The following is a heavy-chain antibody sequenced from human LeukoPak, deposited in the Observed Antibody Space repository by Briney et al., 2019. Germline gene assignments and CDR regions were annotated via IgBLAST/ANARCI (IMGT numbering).Heavy chain of an antibody. D-gene: IGHD2-15*01. Sequence: GVSLKIPCKGSGYSFTSYWIGWVRQMPGKGLEWMGIIYPGDSDTRYSPSFQGQVTISADKSISAAYLQWSSLKASDTAMYYCARRRGLSVWYFDLWGRGTLVTVSS. CDR1: GYSFTSYW. J-gene: IGHJ2*01. CDR3: ARRRGLSVWYFDL. V-gene: IGHV5-51*01. CDR2: IYPGDSDT.